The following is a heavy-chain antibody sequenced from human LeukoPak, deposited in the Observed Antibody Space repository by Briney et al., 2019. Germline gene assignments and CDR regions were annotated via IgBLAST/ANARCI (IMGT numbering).Heavy chain of an antibody. D-gene: IGHD4-17*01. CDR3: ARHLFGYGDLYYFDY. CDR2: IRYDGSNK. J-gene: IGHJ4*02. Sequence: PGGSLRLSCAASGFTFSSYGMHWVRQAPGKGLEWVAFIRYDGSNKYYADSVKGRFTISRDNSKNTLYLQMNSLRAEDTAVYYCARHLFGYGDLYYFDYWGQGTLVTVSS. CDR1: GFTFSSYG. V-gene: IGHV3-30*02.